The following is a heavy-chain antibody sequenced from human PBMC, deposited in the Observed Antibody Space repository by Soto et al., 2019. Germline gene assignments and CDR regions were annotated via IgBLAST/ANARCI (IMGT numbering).Heavy chain of an antibody. D-gene: IGHD6-6*01. CDR1: GGTFSSYA. Sequence: SVKVSCKASGGTFSSYAISWVRQAPGQGLEWMGGIIPIFGTANYAQKFQGRVTITADESTSTAYMELSSLRSEDTAVYYCARKRKVVLLGVEDYYGMDVWGQGTTVTVSS. V-gene: IGHV1-69*13. J-gene: IGHJ6*02. CDR2: IIPIFGTA. CDR3: ARKRKVVLLGVEDYYGMDV.